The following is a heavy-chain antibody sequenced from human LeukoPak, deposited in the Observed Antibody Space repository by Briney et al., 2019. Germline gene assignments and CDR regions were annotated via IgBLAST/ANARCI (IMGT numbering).Heavy chain of an antibody. V-gene: IGHV4-59*01. D-gene: IGHD2-15*01. J-gene: IGHJ4*02. CDR3: ARDRYCSGGSCYSGFDY. Sequence: SETLSLTCTVSGGSISSYYWSWIRQPPGKGLEWIGYIYYSGSTTYNPSLMSRVAIPVDTSKNQFSLKLSSVTAADTAVYYCARDRYCSGGSCYSGFDYCGQGTLVTVSS. CDR1: GGSISSYY. CDR2: IYYSGST.